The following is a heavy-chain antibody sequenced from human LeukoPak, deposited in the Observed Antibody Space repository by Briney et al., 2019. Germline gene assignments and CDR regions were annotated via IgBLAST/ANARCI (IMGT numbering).Heavy chain of an antibody. Sequence: PGGSLRLSCAASGFTFSSYSMNWVRQAPGKGLEWVSSISSSSSYIYYADSVKGRFTISRDNAENSLYLQMNSLRAEDTAVYYCARTGQYSSSSEGHDDAFDIWGQGTMVTVSS. J-gene: IGHJ3*02. D-gene: IGHD6-6*01. CDR1: GFTFSSYS. CDR2: ISSSSSYI. V-gene: IGHV3-21*01. CDR3: ARTGQYSSSSEGHDDAFDI.